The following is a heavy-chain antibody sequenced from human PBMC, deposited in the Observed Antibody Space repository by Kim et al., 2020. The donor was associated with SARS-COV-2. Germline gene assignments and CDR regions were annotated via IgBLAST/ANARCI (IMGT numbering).Heavy chain of an antibody. CDR3: AKDLLYVPGRGYFDS. J-gene: IGHJ4*02. D-gene: IGHD3-10*01. Sequence: ADSGRGRFTISRDNSKKTLYLQRDSLRVEDTAVYYCAKDLLYVPGRGYFDSWGQGVLVTVSS. V-gene: IGHV3-23*01.